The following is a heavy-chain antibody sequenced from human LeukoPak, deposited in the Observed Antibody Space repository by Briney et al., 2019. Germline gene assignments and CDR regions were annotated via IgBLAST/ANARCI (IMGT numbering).Heavy chain of an antibody. J-gene: IGHJ4*02. D-gene: IGHD5-12*01. CDR1: GGSFSGYY. V-gene: IGHV4-34*01. CDR3: ARARAATIYDY. CDR2: INHSGST. Sequence: PSETLSLTCAVYGGSFSGYYWSWIRQPPGKGLEWIGEINHSGSTNYNPSLKSRVTISVDTSKNQFSLKLSSVTAADTAVHYCARARAATIYDYWGQGTLVTVSS.